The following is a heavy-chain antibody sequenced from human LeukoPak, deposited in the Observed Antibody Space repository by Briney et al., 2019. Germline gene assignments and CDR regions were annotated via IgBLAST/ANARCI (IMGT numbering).Heavy chain of an antibody. J-gene: IGHJ4*02. V-gene: IGHV3-23*01. CDR2: ISSNGHRT. Sequence: GGSLRLSCAASGFSFNSYAMNWVRQAPGKGLEWVSSISSNGHRTYYADSVKGRFTISRDTSKNTLYLQMNSLRAEDTALYYCARVDNSDSGSYFDYWGQGTLVTVSS. CDR3: ARVDNSDSGSYFDY. D-gene: IGHD4-11*01. CDR1: GFSFNSYA.